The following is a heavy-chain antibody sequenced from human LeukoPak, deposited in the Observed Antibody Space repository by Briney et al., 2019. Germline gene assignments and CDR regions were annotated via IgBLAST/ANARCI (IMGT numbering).Heavy chain of an antibody. CDR2: FDPEDGET. J-gene: IGHJ4*02. D-gene: IGHD3-3*01. CDR1: GYTLTELS. Sequence: ASVRVSCKVSGYTLTELSMHWVRQAPGKGLEWMGGFDPEDGETIYAQKFQGRVTMTKNTSTDTAYMELSSLRSEDTAVYYCAGFWSGYYFNWGQGTLVTAAS. CDR3: AGFWSGYYFN. V-gene: IGHV1-24*01.